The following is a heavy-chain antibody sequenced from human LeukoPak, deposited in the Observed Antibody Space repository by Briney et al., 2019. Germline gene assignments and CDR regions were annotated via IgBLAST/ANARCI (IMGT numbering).Heavy chain of an antibody. CDR1: GFTFSSYS. Sequence: PGGSLRLSCAASGFTFSSYSMNWVRQAPGKGLEWVSSISSSSSYIYHADSVKGRFTISRDNAKNSLYLQMNSLRAEDTAVYYCARDYCSSTSCYLPFDYWGQGTLVTVSS. J-gene: IGHJ4*02. V-gene: IGHV3-21*01. D-gene: IGHD2-2*01. CDR3: ARDYCSSTSCYLPFDY. CDR2: ISSSSSYI.